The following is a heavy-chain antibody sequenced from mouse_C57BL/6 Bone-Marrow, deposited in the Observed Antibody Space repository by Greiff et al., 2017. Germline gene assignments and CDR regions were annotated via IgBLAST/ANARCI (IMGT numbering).Heavy chain of an antibody. Sequence: QVQLQQPGAELVKPGASVKLSCKASGYTFTSYWITWVKQRPGQGLEWIGDIYPGSGSTNYNEKFKSKATLTVDTSSSTAYMQLSSLTSEDSAVYYCARPYYSNYWYFDVWGAGTAVTVSS. J-gene: IGHJ1*01. V-gene: IGHV1-55*01. CDR3: ARPYYSNYWYFDV. CDR2: IYPGSGST. CDR1: GYTFTSYW. D-gene: IGHD2-5*01.